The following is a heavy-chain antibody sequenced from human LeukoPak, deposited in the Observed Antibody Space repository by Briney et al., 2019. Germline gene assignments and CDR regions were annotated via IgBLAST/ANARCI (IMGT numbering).Heavy chain of an antibody. V-gene: IGHV4-30-2*01. Sequence: SQTLSLTCTVSGGSISSGGYYWSWIRQPPGKGLEWIGYIYHSGSTYYNPSLKSRVTISVDRSKNQFSQKLSSVTAADTAVYYCARVVARFLEWLFLDYWGQGTLVTVSS. J-gene: IGHJ4*02. CDR3: ARVVARFLEWLFLDY. D-gene: IGHD3-3*01. CDR2: IYHSGST. CDR1: GGSISSGGYY.